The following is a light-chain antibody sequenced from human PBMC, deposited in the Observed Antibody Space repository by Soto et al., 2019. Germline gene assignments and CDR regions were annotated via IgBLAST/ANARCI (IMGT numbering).Light chain of an antibody. CDR1: QDIENY. V-gene: IGKV1-27*01. CDR3: QNCKSAVFT. Sequence: DIQMTQSPSSLSASVGDRVTITCRASQDIENYLAWYQQRPGKVPKLLIYGATTLQPGVPSRFSGSGSGTDFTLTISSLQPGDVATYYCQNCKSAVFTFGPGTKVDSK. CDR2: GAT. J-gene: IGKJ3*01.